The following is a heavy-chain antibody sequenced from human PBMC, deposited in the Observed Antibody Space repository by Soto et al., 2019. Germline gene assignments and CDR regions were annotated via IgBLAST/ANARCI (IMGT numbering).Heavy chain of an antibody. CDR1: GYTFINYY. J-gene: IGHJ6*02. V-gene: IGHV1-46*01. Sequence: ASVKVSCKASGYTFINYYIHWVRQAPGQGLEWMGIFNPTIGTTNYAQKFQGRVTITMDESTSTAYMELSSLRSEDTAVYYCASSQDSSGWYTGPYYYYYYGMDVWGQGTTVTVSS. D-gene: IGHD6-19*01. CDR3: ASSQDSSGWYTGPYYYYYYGMDV. CDR2: FNPTIGTT.